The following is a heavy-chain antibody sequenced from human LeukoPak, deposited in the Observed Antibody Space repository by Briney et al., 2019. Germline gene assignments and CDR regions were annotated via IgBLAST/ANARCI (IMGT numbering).Heavy chain of an antibody. CDR2: IKQDGSQK. CDR3: ARDTGCAGGTCFSFYDY. Sequence: GGSLRLSCAASGFTFSTYWMTWVRQAPGKGLEWVANIKQDGSQKYYVDSVKGRFTIFRDNAKNSLYLQMDSLRAEDTAVYYCARDTGCAGGTCFSFYDYWGQGTLVTVSS. D-gene: IGHD2-15*01. J-gene: IGHJ4*02. CDR1: GFTFSTYW. V-gene: IGHV3-7*01.